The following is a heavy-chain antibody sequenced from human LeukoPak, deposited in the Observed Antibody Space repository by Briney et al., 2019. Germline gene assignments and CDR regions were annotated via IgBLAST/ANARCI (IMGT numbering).Heavy chain of an antibody. CDR1: GGSFSGYY. D-gene: IGHD5-24*01. V-gene: IGHV4-34*01. CDR2: INHSGST. J-gene: IGHJ6*02. CDR3: ARVGRWLQSYYYYYGMDV. Sequence: PSETLSLTCAVYGGSFSGYYWSWIRQPPGKGLEWIGEINHSGSTNYNPSLKSRVTISVDTSKNQFSLKLSSVTAADTAVYYCARVGRWLQSYYYYYGMDVWGQGTTVTVSS.